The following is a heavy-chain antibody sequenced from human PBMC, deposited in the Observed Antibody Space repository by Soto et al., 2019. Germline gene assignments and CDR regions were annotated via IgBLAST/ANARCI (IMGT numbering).Heavy chain of an antibody. J-gene: IGHJ6*02. V-gene: IGHV4-59*01. Sequence: PSETLSLTCTVSGASINEYYWTWIRQPPGKGLEWIGYSYDSGTANYNPSLKSRVTISVDTSKNQFSLILSSVTAADTAVYYCARAEGLAPYTGGMDVWGQGTTVTVSS. CDR3: ARAEGLAPYTGGMDV. CDR2: SYDSGTA. D-gene: IGHD2-8*02. CDR1: GASINEYY.